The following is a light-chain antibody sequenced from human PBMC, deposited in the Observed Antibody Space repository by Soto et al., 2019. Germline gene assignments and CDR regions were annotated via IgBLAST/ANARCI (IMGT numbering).Light chain of an antibody. V-gene: IGKV3-20*01. J-gene: IGKJ1*01. Sequence: LSQSPGTLSSSPGERATLSCRASQSVSSSYLAWYQQKPGQAPRLLIYGASSRATGISDRFSGSGSGTDFAFSISRLEHENFAVYYCQQYGSSPQPFGQGTKVDIK. CDR2: GAS. CDR1: QSVSSSY. CDR3: QQYGSSPQP.